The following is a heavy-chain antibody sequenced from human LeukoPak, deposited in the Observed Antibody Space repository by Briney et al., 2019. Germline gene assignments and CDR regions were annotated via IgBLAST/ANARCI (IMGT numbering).Heavy chain of an antibody. CDR3: ARGQKQVAGISDWFDP. Sequence: ASVQVSCKASGYTSTSYVTNGVRQATGQGLEWMGWMNPNSGNTGYEQKFQGRVTMTRNTSISTAYMELSSLRSEDTAMYYCARGQKQVAGISDWFDPWGQGTLVTVSS. CDR1: GYTSTSYV. D-gene: IGHD6-19*01. V-gene: IGHV1-8*01. CDR2: MNPNSGNT. J-gene: IGHJ5*02.